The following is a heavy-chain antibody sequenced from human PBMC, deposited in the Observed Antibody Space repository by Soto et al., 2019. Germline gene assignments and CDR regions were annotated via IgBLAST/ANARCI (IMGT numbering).Heavy chain of an antibody. CDR1: GGSISSGGYS. D-gene: IGHD6-13*01. Sequence: SETLSLTCAVSGGSISSGGYSWSWIRQPPGKGLEWIGYIYHSGSTYYNPSLKSRVTISVDRSKNQFSLKLSSVTAADTAVYYCARVLGTSYYYYYGMDVWGQGTTVTVSS. V-gene: IGHV4-30-2*01. CDR3: ARVLGTSYYYYYGMDV. CDR2: IYHSGST. J-gene: IGHJ6*02.